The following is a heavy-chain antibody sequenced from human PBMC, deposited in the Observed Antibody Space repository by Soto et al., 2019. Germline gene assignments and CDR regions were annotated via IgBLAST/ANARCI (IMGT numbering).Heavy chain of an antibody. Sequence: EVQLLETGGGLVQPGGSLRLSCAASGFTFSSYAMSWVRQAPGKGLEWVSAISGSGGSTYYADSVKGRFTISRDNSKNTLYLQMNSLRAEDTAVYYCAKRGAGGALGTYYNYMDVWGKGTTVTVSS. CDR3: AKRGAGGALGTYYNYMDV. J-gene: IGHJ6*03. D-gene: IGHD3-16*01. CDR1: GFTFSSYA. V-gene: IGHV3-23*01. CDR2: ISGSGGST.